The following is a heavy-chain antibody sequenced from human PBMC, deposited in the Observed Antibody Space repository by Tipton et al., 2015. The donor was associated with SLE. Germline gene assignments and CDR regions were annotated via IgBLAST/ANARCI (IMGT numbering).Heavy chain of an antibody. Sequence: TLSLTCTVSGGSISSGSYYWSWIRQPPGKGLEWIGYIYYSGSTNYNPSLKSRVTISVDTSKNQFSLKLSSVTAADTAVYYCASKDGYNSPVAFDIWGQGTMVTVSS. D-gene: IGHD5-24*01. V-gene: IGHV4-61*01. J-gene: IGHJ3*02. CDR3: ASKDGYNSPVAFDI. CDR1: GGSISSGSYY. CDR2: IYYSGST.